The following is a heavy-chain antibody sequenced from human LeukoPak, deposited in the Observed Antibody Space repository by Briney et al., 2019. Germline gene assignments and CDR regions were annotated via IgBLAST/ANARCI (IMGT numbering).Heavy chain of an antibody. V-gene: IGHV4-39*01. CDR1: GGSISSSSYY. D-gene: IGHD2-8*01. Sequence: PSETLSLTCTVSGGSISSSSYYWGWIRQPPGKGLEWIGSIYYSGSTYYNPSLKSRVTISVDTSKNQFSLKLSSVTAADTAVYYCARLGFDCTNGVCYPTLFDYWGQGTLVTVSS. J-gene: IGHJ4*02. CDR2: IYYSGST. CDR3: ARLGFDCTNGVCYPTLFDY.